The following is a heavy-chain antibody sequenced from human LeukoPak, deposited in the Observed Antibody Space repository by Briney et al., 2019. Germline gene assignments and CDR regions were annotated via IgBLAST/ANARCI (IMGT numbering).Heavy chain of an antibody. Sequence: GGSLRLSCAASGFSVNSNYMSWVRQAPGKGLEWVSVIYSGGSTYYADSAKGRFTISRDNSKNTLYLQMNSLRAEDTAVYYCARTPPYDSSGYYSSGYFDYWGQGTLVTVSS. CDR1: GFSVNSNY. D-gene: IGHD3-22*01. V-gene: IGHV3-53*01. CDR2: IYSGGST. J-gene: IGHJ4*02. CDR3: ARTPPYDSSGYYSSGYFDY.